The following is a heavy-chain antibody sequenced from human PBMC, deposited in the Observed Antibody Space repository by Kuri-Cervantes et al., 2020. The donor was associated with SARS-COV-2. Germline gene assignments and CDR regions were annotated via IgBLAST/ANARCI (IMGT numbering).Heavy chain of an antibody. V-gene: IGHV3-7*01. J-gene: IGHJ4*02. Sequence: GESLKISCAASGFTFSSYSMNWVRQAPGKGLEWVANIKQDGSEKYYVDSVKGRFTISRDNAKNSLYLQMNSLRAEDTAVYYCAREIIAAAGPFDYWGQGTLVTVSS. CDR3: AREIIAAAGPFDY. D-gene: IGHD6-13*01. CDR2: IKQDGSEK. CDR1: GFTFSSYS.